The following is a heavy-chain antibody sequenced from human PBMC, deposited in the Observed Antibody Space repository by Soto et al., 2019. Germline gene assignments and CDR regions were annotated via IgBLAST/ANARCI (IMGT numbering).Heavy chain of an antibody. D-gene: IGHD2-2*01. CDR2: VIPIFGTA. J-gene: IGHJ4*02. Sequence: SVKVSCKASGGTFSSYAISWVRQAPGQGLEWMGGVIPIFGTANYAQKFQGRVTITADESTSTAYMELSSLRSEDTAVYYCARQDIVVVPAARFDYWGQGTLVTVSS. CDR1: GGTFSSYA. V-gene: IGHV1-69*13. CDR3: ARQDIVVVPAARFDY.